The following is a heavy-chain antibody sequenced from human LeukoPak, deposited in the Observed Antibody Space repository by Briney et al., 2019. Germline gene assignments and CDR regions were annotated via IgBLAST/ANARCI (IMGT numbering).Heavy chain of an antibody. CDR3: ARDWRSGYSIDN. Sequence: GGSLRLSCAASGFTFSSNSMDWVRQAPGKGLEWVSSISSSSSYIYYADSVKGRFTISRDNAKNSLYLQMNSLSAEDTALYYCARDWRSGYSIDNWGQGTLVTVSS. V-gene: IGHV3-21*04. CDR2: ISSSSSYI. J-gene: IGHJ4*02. CDR1: GFTFSSNS. D-gene: IGHD6-19*01.